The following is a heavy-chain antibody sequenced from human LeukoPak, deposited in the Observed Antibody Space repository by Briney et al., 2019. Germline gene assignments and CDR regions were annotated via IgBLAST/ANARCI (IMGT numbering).Heavy chain of an antibody. CDR2: IYYSGST. CDR3: ARDRMGYDSSGYYWSGWFDP. CDR1: GGSISSYY. V-gene: IGHV4-59*01. D-gene: IGHD3-22*01. Sequence: PSETLSLTCTVSGGSISSYYWSWIRQPPGKGLEWIGYIYYSGSTNYSPSLKSRVTISVDTSKNQFSLKLSSVTAADTAVYYCARDRMGYDSSGYYWSGWFDPWGQGTLVTVSS. J-gene: IGHJ5*02.